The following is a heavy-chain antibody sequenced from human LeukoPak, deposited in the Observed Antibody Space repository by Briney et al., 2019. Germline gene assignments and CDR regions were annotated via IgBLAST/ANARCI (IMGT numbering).Heavy chain of an antibody. Sequence: GGSLRLSCAASGFTFSSYAMSWVRQAPGKGLEWVSAISDAGGYTYYADSVTGRFTISRDNSKNTLYLQMNSLRAEDTAVYYCARGSTVVPFDYWGQGTLVTVSS. J-gene: IGHJ4*02. V-gene: IGHV3-23*01. D-gene: IGHD4-23*01. CDR3: ARGSTVVPFDY. CDR1: GFTFSSYA. CDR2: ISDAGGYT.